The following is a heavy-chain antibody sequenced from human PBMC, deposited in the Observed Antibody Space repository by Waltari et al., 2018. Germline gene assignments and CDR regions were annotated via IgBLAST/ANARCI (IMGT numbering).Heavy chain of an antibody. D-gene: IGHD3-3*01. J-gene: IGHJ4*02. CDR2: ISYDGSNK. CDR3: AKDAELRFLEWLLDY. CDR1: GGSFSGYY. Sequence: QVQLQQWGAGLLKPSETLSLTCAVYGGSFSGYYWSWIRQPPGKGLEWVAVISYDGSNKYYADSVKGRFTISRDNSKNTLYLQMNSLRAEDTAVYYCAKDAELRFLEWLLDYWGQGTLVTVSS. V-gene: IGHV3-30*18.